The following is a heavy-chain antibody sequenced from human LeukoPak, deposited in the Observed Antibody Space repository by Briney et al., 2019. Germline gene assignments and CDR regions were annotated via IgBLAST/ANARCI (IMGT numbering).Heavy chain of an antibody. CDR1: GGSISSSNW. V-gene: IGHV4-4*02. CDR2: IYHSGST. D-gene: IGHD3-16*02. Sequence: PSETLSLTCAVSGGSISSSNWWSWVRSPPGKGLEWIGEIYHSGSTNYNPSLKSRVTISVDKSKNQFSLKLSSVTDADTAVYYCARRAGGLGELSFIDYWGQGTLVTVSS. CDR3: ARRAGGLGELSFIDY. J-gene: IGHJ4*02.